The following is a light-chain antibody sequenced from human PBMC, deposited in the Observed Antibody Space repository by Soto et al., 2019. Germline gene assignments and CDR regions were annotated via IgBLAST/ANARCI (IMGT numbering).Light chain of an antibody. CDR2: DAS. CDR3: QQYSDWPT. J-gene: IGKJ2*01. Sequence: EILMTQSPATLSVSPGERATLSCRASQSVGSSLAWYQQKPGQAPRLLIYDASIRATGIPARFSGSGSGTEFTLTISSLQSEDFAIYYCQQYSDWPTFGQGTKVDI. CDR1: QSVGSS. V-gene: IGKV3-15*01.